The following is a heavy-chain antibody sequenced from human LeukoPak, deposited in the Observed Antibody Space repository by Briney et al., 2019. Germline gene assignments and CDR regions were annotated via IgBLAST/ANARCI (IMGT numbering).Heavy chain of an antibody. CDR2: ISGSGGNT. CDR3: AKAPGGIVAY. D-gene: IGHD3-16*01. CDR1: GFTFSSPA. V-gene: IGHV3-23*01. J-gene: IGHJ4*02. Sequence: GGSLRLSCAASGFTFSSPAMSWVRQAPGKGLDWVSAISGSGGNTYYADSVKGRFTISRDNSKNTLYLQMNSLRAEDTAVYYCAKAPGGIVAYWGQGTLVTVSS.